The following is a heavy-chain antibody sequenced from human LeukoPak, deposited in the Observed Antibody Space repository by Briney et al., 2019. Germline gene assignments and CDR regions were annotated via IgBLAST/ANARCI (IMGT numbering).Heavy chain of an antibody. D-gene: IGHD6-13*01. J-gene: IGHJ4*02. CDR1: GFTFSSNG. CDR3: ARAGVAAAGRFDY. CDR2: IKQDGSEK. Sequence: PGGSLRLSCVASGFTFSSNGMHWVRQAPGKGLEWVANIKQDGSEKYYVDSVKGRFTISRDNAKNSLYLQMNSLRAEDTAVYYCARAGVAAAGRFDYWGQGTLVTVSS. V-gene: IGHV3-7*01.